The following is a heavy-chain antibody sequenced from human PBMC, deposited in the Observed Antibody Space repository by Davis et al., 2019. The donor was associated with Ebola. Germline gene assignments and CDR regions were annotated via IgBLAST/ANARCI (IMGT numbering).Heavy chain of an antibody. Sequence: PGGSLRLSCAVSGFIFDEYAMNWVRQAPGKGLEWVSSMLSSSDYIYYADSVKGRFTISRDNAKNSLYLQMNSLRAEDTAVYYCAGRGYNWNDGRLDPWGQGTLVTVSS. CDR2: MLSSSDYI. D-gene: IGHD1-1*01. CDR3: AGRGYNWNDGRLDP. J-gene: IGHJ5*02. CDR1: GFIFDEYA. V-gene: IGHV3-21*01.